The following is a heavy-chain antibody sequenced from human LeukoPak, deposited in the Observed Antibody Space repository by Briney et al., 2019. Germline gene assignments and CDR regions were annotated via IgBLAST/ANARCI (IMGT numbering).Heavy chain of an antibody. V-gene: IGHV1-18*01. CDR2: ISAYNGNT. J-gene: IGHJ4*02. D-gene: IGHD5-24*01. CDR1: GYTFKSYG. CDR3: ARDRGGMATPDRY. Sequence: ASVKVSCKASGYTFKSYGISWVRQAPGQGLEWMGWISAYNGNTNYAQKLQGRVTMTTGTSTSTAYMKLRSLRSDDTAVYYCARDRGGMATPDRYWGQGTLVTVSS.